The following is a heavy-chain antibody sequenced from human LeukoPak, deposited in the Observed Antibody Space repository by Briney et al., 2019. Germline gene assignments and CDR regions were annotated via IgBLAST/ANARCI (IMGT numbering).Heavy chain of an antibody. CDR2: IYYSGST. CDR3: ARGNPRGVGATSPTQRKARYYMDV. Sequence: SETLSLTCTVSGGSISSSSYYWGWIRQPPGQGLEWIGSIYYSGSTYYNPSLKSRVTISVDTSKNQFSLKLSSVTAADTAVYYCARGNPRGVGATSPTQRKARYYMDVWGKGTTVTVSS. V-gene: IGHV4-39*01. CDR1: GGSISSSSYY. D-gene: IGHD1-26*01. J-gene: IGHJ6*03.